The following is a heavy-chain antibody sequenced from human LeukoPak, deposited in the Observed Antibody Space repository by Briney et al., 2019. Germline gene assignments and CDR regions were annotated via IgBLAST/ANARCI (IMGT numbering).Heavy chain of an antibody. V-gene: IGHV4-30-2*01. CDR1: GDSISSSTCN. D-gene: IGHD3-10*01. CDR2: ISQSGNS. Sequence: SQTLSLTCKVSGDSISSSTCNWSWIRQPPGKGLGWIGYISQSGNSYFTPSLKSRTTISVDRSKNHFSLTLISVTAADTAVYFCARQYYYGSGSPFDYWGQGTLVTVSS. CDR3: ARQYYYGSGSPFDY. J-gene: IGHJ4*02.